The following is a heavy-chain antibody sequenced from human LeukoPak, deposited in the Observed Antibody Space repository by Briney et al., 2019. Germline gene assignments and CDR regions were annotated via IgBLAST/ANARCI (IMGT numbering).Heavy chain of an antibody. V-gene: IGHV4-39*07. CDR3: ARTRSTGEWELLPPPRAFDI. Sequence: SETLSLTCTVSGGSISSSSYYWGWIRQPPGKGLEWIGSIYYSGSTYYNPSLKSRVTISVDTSKNQFSLKLSSVTAADTAVYYCARTRSTGEWELLPPPRAFDIWGQGTMVTVSS. J-gene: IGHJ3*02. CDR1: GGSISSSSYY. D-gene: IGHD1-26*01. CDR2: IYYSGST.